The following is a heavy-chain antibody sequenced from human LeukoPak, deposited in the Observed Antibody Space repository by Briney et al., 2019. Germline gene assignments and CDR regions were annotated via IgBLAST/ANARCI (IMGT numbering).Heavy chain of an antibody. CDR1: GFTFSSYG. D-gene: IGHD1-26*01. J-gene: IGHJ4*02. V-gene: IGHV3-33*01. Sequence: AGGSLRLSCAASGFTFSSYGMHWVRQAPGKGLEWVAVIWYDGSNKYYADSVKGRFTISRDNSKNTLFLQMDSLATEDTAVYFCARVDWEGSGTYYFDSWGQGTLVTVSS. CDR3: ARVDWEGSGTYYFDS. CDR2: IWYDGSNK.